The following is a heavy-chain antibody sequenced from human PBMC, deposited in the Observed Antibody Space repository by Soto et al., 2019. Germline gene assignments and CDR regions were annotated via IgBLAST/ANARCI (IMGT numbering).Heavy chain of an antibody. D-gene: IGHD6-13*01. CDR3: ARASIAAAGPASLYYYYYYMDV. CDR2: IYYGGST. CDR1: GASISSYY. Sequence: SETLSLTCTVYGASISSYYWSWIRHPPGKGLEWIGYIYYGGSTNYNPSLKSRVTISVDTSKNQFSLKLSSVTAADTAVYYCARASIAAAGPASLYYYYYYMDVWGKGTTVT. V-gene: IGHV4-59*01. J-gene: IGHJ6*03.